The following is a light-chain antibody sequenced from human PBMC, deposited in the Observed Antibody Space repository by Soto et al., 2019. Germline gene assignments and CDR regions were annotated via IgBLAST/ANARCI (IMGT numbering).Light chain of an antibody. Sequence: DIQMTQSPSSVSASVGDRVTITCRASQTVHDWLAWYQHKPGKAPKLLIYFVSKLQSGVPSRFSGSGSGTEFTLTINNLQPEDFATYDCQHVVNFPINFGQGTRLEIE. V-gene: IGKV1-12*01. CDR2: FVS. CDR3: QHVVNFPIN. J-gene: IGKJ5*01. CDR1: QTVHDW.